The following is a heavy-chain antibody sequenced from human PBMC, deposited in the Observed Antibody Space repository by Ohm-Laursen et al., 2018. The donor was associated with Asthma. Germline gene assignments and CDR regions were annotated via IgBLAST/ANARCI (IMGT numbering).Heavy chain of an antibody. Sequence: GSLRLSCSASGFTFSSYSMNWVRQAPGKGLEWVSYISSSSSTIYYADSVKGRFTISRDNAKNSLYLQMNSLRDEDTAVYYCAREVDTPTDTDAFDIWGQGTMVTVSS. CDR1: GFTFSSYS. J-gene: IGHJ3*02. CDR2: ISSSSSTI. D-gene: IGHD5-18*01. CDR3: AREVDTPTDTDAFDI. V-gene: IGHV3-48*02.